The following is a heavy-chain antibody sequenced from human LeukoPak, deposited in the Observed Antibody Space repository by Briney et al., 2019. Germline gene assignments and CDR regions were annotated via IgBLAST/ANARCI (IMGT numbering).Heavy chain of an antibody. CDR2: IYHSGST. J-gene: IGHJ4*02. D-gene: IGHD5-18*01. CDR1: GGSISSGGYS. Sequence: PSETLSLTCAVSGGSISSGGYSWSWIRQPPGKGLEWIGYIYHSGSTYYNPSLKSRVTISVDRSKNQFSLKLSSVTAADTAVYYCARGGYSYALDYWGQGTLVTVSS. V-gene: IGHV4-30-2*01. CDR3: ARGGYSYALDY.